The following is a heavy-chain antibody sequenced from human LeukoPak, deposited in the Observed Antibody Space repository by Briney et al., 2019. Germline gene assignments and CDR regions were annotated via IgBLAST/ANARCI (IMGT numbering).Heavy chain of an antibody. CDR3: AREDGYSSSWYSDY. D-gene: IGHD6-13*01. CDR2: ISYDGSSK. Sequence: GGSLRLSCAASGFTFSSYAMHWVRQASGKGLEWVAVISYDGSSKNYADSVKGRFTISRENAKNSLYLQMNSLRAEDTAVYYCAREDGYSSSWYSDYWGQGTLVTVSS. J-gene: IGHJ4*02. V-gene: IGHV3-30*04. CDR1: GFTFSSYA.